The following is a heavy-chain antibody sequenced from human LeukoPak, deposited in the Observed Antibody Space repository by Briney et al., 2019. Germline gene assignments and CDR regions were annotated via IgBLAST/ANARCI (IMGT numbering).Heavy chain of an antibody. J-gene: IGHJ4*02. D-gene: IGHD2-2*01. CDR1: GFIFSSYA. Sequence: PGGSLRLSCAASGFIFSSYAMNWVRQAPGKGLEWVAVISYDGRNIHYPDSVKGRFTISRDISTDTLWLQMDSLRTEDTAVYYCAKGPLRGTAAAIDYWGQGTLVTVSS. CDR3: AKGPLRGTAAAIDY. CDR2: ISYDGRNI. V-gene: IGHV3-30*18.